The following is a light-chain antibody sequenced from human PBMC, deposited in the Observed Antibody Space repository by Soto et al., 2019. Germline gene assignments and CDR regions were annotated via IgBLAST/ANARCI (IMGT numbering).Light chain of an antibody. CDR1: QSVSSNY. CDR3: QQCGSSPRYT. Sequence: EIVLTQSPGTLSLSPGERATLSCRASQSVSSNYLAWYQQRPGQAPRLLIYGASSRATGIPDGFSGSGSGTDFTLTISRLEPEDFAVYYCQQCGSSPRYTFGQGTKLEIK. V-gene: IGKV3-20*01. J-gene: IGKJ2*01. CDR2: GAS.